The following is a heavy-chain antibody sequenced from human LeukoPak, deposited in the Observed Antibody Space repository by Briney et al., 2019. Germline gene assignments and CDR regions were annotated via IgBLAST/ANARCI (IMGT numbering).Heavy chain of an antibody. D-gene: IGHD4-17*01. CDR3: ARHGHPMTTVTYVGY. Sequence: SETLSLTCTVSGGSISSSSDYWGWIRQPPGKGLEWIVCIYYRGSTSYNPSLKSRVTISVDTSKNQFSLKLSSVTAADTAEYYCARHGHPMTTVTYVGYWGQGTLVTVSS. J-gene: IGHJ4*02. CDR2: IYYRGST. CDR1: GGSISSSSDY. V-gene: IGHV4-39*01.